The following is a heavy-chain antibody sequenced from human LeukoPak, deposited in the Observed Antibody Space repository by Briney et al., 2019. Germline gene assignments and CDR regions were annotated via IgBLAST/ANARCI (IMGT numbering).Heavy chain of an antibody. CDR2: IYYSGST. Sequence: PSETLSLTYTVSGGSISSGGYYWSWIRQHPGKGLEWIGYIYYSGSTYYNPSLKSRVTISVDTSKNQFSLKLSSVTAADTAVYYCASYGDYGSIYYYYGMDVWGQGTTVTVSS. V-gene: IGHV4-31*03. CDR3: ASYGDYGSIYYYYGMDV. D-gene: IGHD4-17*01. J-gene: IGHJ6*02. CDR1: GGSISSGGYY.